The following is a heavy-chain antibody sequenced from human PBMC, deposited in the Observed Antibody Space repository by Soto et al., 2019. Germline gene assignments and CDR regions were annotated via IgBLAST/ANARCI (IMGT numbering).Heavy chain of an antibody. V-gene: IGHV4-59*08. Sequence: QVQLQESCPGLVKPSETLSLTCTVSGGSISSYYWGWIRQPPGKGLEWIGYSYYSGSTNYTPSPKRRVTISLDTSKTQFPLKLSSVTAADTAVYYWARNGYYVPYWYFDLWGRGTLVTVSS. D-gene: IGHD3-10*02. CDR1: GGSISSYY. J-gene: IGHJ2*01. CDR2: SYYSGST. CDR3: ARNGYYVPYWYFDL.